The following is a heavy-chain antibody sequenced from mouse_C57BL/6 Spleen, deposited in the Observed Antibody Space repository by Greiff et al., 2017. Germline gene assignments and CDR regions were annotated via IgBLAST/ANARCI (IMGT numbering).Heavy chain of an antibody. CDR1: GYTFTNYW. Sequence: LVESGAELVRPGTSVKMSCKASGYTFTNYWIGWAKQRPGHGLEWIGDIYPGGGYTNYNEKFKGKATLTADKSSSTAYMQFSSLTSEDSAIYYSARSDYDKGYYAMDYWGQGTSVTVSS. CDR3: ARSDYDKGYYAMDY. D-gene: IGHD2-4*01. J-gene: IGHJ4*01. V-gene: IGHV1-63*01. CDR2: IYPGGGYT.